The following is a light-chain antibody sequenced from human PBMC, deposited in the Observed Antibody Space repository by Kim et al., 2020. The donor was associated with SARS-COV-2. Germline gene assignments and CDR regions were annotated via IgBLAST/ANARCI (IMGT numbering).Light chain of an antibody. Sequence: VKLTCTLSSGHSNYAIAWHQQQPEKGPRYLMKVNIDGSHSKGDGIPDRFSGSSSGTERYLTISSLQSEDEADYYCQAWGTGINWVFGGGTKVTVL. CDR2: VNIDGSH. CDR1: SGHSNYA. V-gene: IGLV4-69*01. CDR3: QAWGTGINWV. J-gene: IGLJ3*02.